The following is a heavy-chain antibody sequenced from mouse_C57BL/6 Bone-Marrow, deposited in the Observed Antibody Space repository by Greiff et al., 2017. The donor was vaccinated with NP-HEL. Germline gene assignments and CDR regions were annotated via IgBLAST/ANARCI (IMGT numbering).Heavy chain of an antibody. D-gene: IGHD1-1*01. CDR2: IHPNSGST. CDR3: ARDYYGSSYEMDY. Sequence: VQLQQPGAELVKPGASVKLSCKASGYTFTSYWMHWVKQRPGQGLEWIGMIHPNSGSTNYNEKFKSKATLTVDKSSSTAYMQLSSLTSEDSAVYYCARDYYGSSYEMDYWGQGTTLTVAS. J-gene: IGHJ2*01. CDR1: GYTFTSYW. V-gene: IGHV1-64*01.